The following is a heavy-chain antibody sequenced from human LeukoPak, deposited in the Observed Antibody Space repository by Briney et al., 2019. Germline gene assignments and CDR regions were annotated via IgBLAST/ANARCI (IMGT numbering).Heavy chain of an antibody. J-gene: IGHJ4*02. CDR1: GYSISSGYY. D-gene: IGHD3-3*01. V-gene: IGHV4-38-2*02. CDR2: IYQSGGSS. Sequence: PSETLSLTCTVSGYSISSGYYWGWIRQPPGKGLEWIGSIYQSGGSSYYNPSLKSRVTMSIDTSKNQFSLKLSSVTAADTAVYYCARASRFMGGYFDYWGQGTLVTVSS. CDR3: ARASRFMGGYFDY.